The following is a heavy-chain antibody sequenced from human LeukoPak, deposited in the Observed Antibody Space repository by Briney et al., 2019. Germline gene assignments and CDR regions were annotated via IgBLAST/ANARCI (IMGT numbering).Heavy chain of an antibody. CDR3: ARGDTSGATYFDY. CDR2: VHSTGAT. CDR1: GGSLSNYY. J-gene: IGHJ4*02. V-gene: IGHV4-4*07. Sequence: SETLSLTCTVSGGSLSNYYWSWIRQPAGKGLEWIGRVHSTGATHFNPAFASRLTMSEDPSKNQFSLKLRSMTAADTAIYFCARGDTSGATYFDYWGRGTLVTVSS. D-gene: IGHD1-26*01.